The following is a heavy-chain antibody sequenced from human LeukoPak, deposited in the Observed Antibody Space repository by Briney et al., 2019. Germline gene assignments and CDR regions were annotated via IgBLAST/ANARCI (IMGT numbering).Heavy chain of an antibody. CDR2: IYYSGST. D-gene: IGHD5-18*01. CDR1: GGSISSGDYY. Sequence: SQTLSLTCTVSGGSISSGDYYWSWIRQPPGKGLEWIGYIYYSGSTYYNPSLKSRVTISVDTSKNQFSLRLTSVTAADTALYYCARDNPRGYTYGYEHYYYYIDVWGKGTTVTVSS. V-gene: IGHV4-30-4*08. J-gene: IGHJ6*03. CDR3: ARDNPRGYTYGYEHYYYYIDV.